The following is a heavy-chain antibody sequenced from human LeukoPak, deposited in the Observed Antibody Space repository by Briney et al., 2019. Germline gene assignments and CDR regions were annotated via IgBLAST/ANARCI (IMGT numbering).Heavy chain of an antibody. CDR2: IYHSAGT. Sequence: SETLSFTCSVSGYSISSGYYWGWIRQPPVKGLEWIGSIYHSAGTYYNPSLKSRVTISVDTSKNQFSRKLSSVTAADTAVYYCARTPEGGWFDPWGQGTLVTVSS. CDR3: ARTPEGGWFDP. J-gene: IGHJ5*02. V-gene: IGHV4-38-2*01. CDR1: GYSISSGYY.